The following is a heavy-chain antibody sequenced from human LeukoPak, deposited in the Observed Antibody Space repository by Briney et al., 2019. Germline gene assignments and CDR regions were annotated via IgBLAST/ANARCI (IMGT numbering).Heavy chain of an antibody. J-gene: IGHJ3*02. CDR2: ISSSGSTR. Sequence: GGSLRLSCAASGFSFGNCEINWVRQAPGKGLEWVSYISSSGSTRFADSVKGRFTASRDNAKNSLNLQMNSLRAEDTAVYYCARAWGSSGSSDAFDIWGQGTMVTVSS. V-gene: IGHV3-48*03. CDR1: GFSFGNCE. D-gene: IGHD3-22*01. CDR3: ARAWGSSGSSDAFDI.